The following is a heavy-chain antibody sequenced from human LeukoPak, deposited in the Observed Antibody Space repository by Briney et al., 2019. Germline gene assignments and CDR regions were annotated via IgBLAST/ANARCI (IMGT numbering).Heavy chain of an antibody. CDR3: ARQAVAGLMTREAFDI. D-gene: IGHD6-19*01. J-gene: IGHJ3*02. Sequence: ASVKVSCKASGYTFTSYYMHWVRQAPGQGLEWMGIINPSGGSTIYAQKFQGRVTMTRDMSTSTVYMELRSLRSDDTAVYYCARQAVAGLMTREAFDIWGQGTMVTVSS. CDR1: GYTFTSYY. CDR2: INPSGGST. V-gene: IGHV1-46*01.